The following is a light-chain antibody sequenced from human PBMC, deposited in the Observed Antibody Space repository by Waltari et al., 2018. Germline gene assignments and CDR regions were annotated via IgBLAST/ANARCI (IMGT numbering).Light chain of an antibody. Sequence: AIRMTQSPSSFSASTGDRVTIPCRASQGISSYLAWYQQKPGNSHKLLIYAASTLQSGVPSRFSGSGSGTDFTLTISCLQSEDFATYYCQQYYSYPPFTFGPGTKVDIK. J-gene: IGKJ3*01. CDR3: QQYYSYPPFT. CDR1: QGISSY. V-gene: IGKV1-8*01. CDR2: AAS.